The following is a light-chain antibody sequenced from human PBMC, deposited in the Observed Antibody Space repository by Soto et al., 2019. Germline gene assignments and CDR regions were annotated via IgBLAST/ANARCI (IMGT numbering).Light chain of an antibody. Sequence: QSALTQPASMTGSPGQSITISCTGTSSDVGLYNLVSWYQHLPGKAPKLIIYEVNERPSGISDRFSGSKSGNPASLTISGLRDEDEADYYCCSYVGSSILMFGGVTKLTVL. V-gene: IGLV2-23*02. CDR3: CSYVGSSILM. J-gene: IGLJ3*02. CDR1: SSDVGLYNL. CDR2: EVN.